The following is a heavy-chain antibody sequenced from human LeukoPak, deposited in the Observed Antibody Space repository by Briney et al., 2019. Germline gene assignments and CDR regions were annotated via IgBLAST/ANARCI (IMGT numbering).Heavy chain of an antibody. CDR2: FDPEDGES. J-gene: IGHJ6*03. CDR3: ATGDCNTSSCYYYYMDV. Sequence: ASVKVSCKVSGYSLRELSMHWVRQAPAKGLQWMGVFDPEDGESVIAQQFQGRLTMTEDTSTDTAYMELSSLTSEDTAIYYCATGDCNTSSCYYYYMDVWGKGATVTVSS. CDR1: GYSLRELS. D-gene: IGHD2/OR15-2a*01. V-gene: IGHV1-24*01.